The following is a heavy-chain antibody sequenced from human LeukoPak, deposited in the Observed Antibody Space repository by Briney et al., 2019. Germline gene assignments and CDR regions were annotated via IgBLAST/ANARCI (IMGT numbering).Heavy chain of an antibody. CDR2: IIPILDVA. CDR3: TRDPVPGRIDDY. J-gene: IGHJ4*02. Sequence: SVKVSCKASGGSFTSYVITWMRQAPGQGLELMGRIIPILDVANFAQKFQGRVTITADKSTNTAHMELSSLGSEDTAVYYCTRDPVPGRIDDYWGQGTLVTVSS. V-gene: IGHV1-69*04. CDR1: GGSFTSYV. D-gene: IGHD1-14*01.